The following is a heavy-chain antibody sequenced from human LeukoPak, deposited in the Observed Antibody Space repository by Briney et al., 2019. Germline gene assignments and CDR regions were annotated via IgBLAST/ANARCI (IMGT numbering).Heavy chain of an antibody. J-gene: IGHJ4*02. V-gene: IGHV3-21*01. D-gene: IGHD1-26*01. Sequence: PGGSLRLSCAASGLTFSSYSMNWVRQAPGKGLEWVSSISSSSSYIYYADSVKGRFTISRDNAKNSLYLQMNSLRAEDTAVYYCARVVGATKGSLFDYWGQGTLVTVSS. CDR1: GLTFSSYS. CDR2: ISSSSSYI. CDR3: ARVVGATKGSLFDY.